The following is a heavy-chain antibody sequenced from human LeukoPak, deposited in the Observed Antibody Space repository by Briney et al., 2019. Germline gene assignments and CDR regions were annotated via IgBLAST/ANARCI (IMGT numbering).Heavy chain of an antibody. CDR2: MNPNSGNT. CDR1: GYTFTSYD. CDR3: ARAVGARAYYYYYYGMDV. V-gene: IGHV1-8*01. Sequence: AASVKVSCKASGYTFTSYDINWVRQATGQGLEWMGRMNPNSGNTGYAQKFQGRVTMTRNTSISTAYMELSSLRSEDTAVYYCARAVGARAYYYYYYGMDVWGQGTTVTVSS. D-gene: IGHD1-26*01. J-gene: IGHJ6*02.